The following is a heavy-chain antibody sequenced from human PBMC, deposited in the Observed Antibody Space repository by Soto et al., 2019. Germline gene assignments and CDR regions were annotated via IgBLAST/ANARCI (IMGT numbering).Heavy chain of an antibody. J-gene: IGHJ6*02. CDR3: AKVVRDILTGYYDYYYGMDV. V-gene: IGHV3-30*18. CDR2: ISYDGSNK. Sequence: PGGPLRLSCGASGFTFSSYGMHWVRQAPGKGLEWVAVISYDGSNKYYADSVKGRFTISRDNSKNTLYLQMNSLRAEDTAVYYCAKVVRDILTGYYDYYYGMDVWGQGTTVPVS. D-gene: IGHD3-9*01. CDR1: GFTFSSYG.